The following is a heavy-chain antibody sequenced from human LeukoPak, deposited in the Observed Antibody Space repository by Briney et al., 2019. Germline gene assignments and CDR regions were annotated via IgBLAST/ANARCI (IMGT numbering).Heavy chain of an antibody. Sequence: SETLSLTCTVSGGSISRSRYYWGWIRQPPGKGLEWIGSIYYSGSTYYNPSLKSRVTTSVDTSKNQFSLKLSSVTAADTAVYYCARERAPGNWFDPWGQGTLVTVSS. V-gene: IGHV4-39*07. CDR2: IYYSGST. CDR3: ARERAPGNWFDP. D-gene: IGHD7-27*01. CDR1: GGSISRSRYY. J-gene: IGHJ5*02.